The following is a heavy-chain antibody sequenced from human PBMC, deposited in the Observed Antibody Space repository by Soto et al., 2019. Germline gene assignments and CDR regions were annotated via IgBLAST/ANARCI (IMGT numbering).Heavy chain of an antibody. Sequence: TLSLTCTVAGCSMSSGGYYWSWIRQHPGKGLEWIGYIYYSGSTYYNPSLKSRVTISVDTSKNQFSLKLSSVTAADTAVYYCAREAMTTVNYYYYGMDVWGHGTTVTVSS. D-gene: IGHD4-17*01. V-gene: IGHV4-31*03. CDR1: GCSMSSGGYY. CDR3: AREAMTTVNYYYYGMDV. J-gene: IGHJ6*02. CDR2: IYYSGST.